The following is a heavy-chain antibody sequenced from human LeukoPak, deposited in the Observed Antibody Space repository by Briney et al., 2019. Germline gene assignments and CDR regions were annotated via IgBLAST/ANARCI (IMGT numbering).Heavy chain of an antibody. CDR2: ISSGGRTI. J-gene: IGHJ3*02. V-gene: IGHV3-11*04. CDR1: GFTFSDYY. CDR3: ARPVVAATTPDTFNI. Sequence: AGGSLRLSCAASGFTFSDYYMSWIRQAPGKGLEWVSYISSGGRTIYYADSVKGRFTMSRDNAKNSLYLQMNSLRAEDTAVYYCARPVVAATTPDTFNIWAQGKRVTSSS. D-gene: IGHD2-15*01.